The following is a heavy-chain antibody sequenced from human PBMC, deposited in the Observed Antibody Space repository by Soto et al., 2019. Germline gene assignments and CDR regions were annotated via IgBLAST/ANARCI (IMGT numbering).Heavy chain of an antibody. CDR1: GFSFSNYA. V-gene: IGHV3-23*01. CDR3: AKVFSPEGGNYFDY. CDR2: ISNSFSDGNT. J-gene: IGHJ4*02. Sequence: XGSLRLSCAASGFSFSNYAMNWVRQAPGRGLEWVSAISNSFSDGNTHYADSVKGRFTISRHNDKNTVFLEMNGLRAEDTAVYYCAKVFSPEGGNYFDYWGQGTLVTVSS.